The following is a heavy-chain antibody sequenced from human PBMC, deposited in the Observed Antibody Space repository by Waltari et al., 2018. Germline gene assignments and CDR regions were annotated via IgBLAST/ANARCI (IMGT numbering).Heavy chain of an antibody. V-gene: IGHV4-34*01. CDR3: ARGGDYYGSGSYQSDY. J-gene: IGHJ4*02. D-gene: IGHD3-10*01. Sequence: QVQLQQWGAGLLKPSETLSLTCAVYGGSFSGYYWSWIRQPPGKGLEWIGEINHSGSTNYNPSLKSRVTISVDTSKNQFSLKLSSVTAADTAVYYCARGGDYYGSGSYQSDYWGQGTLVTVSS. CDR1: GGSFSGYY. CDR2: INHSGST.